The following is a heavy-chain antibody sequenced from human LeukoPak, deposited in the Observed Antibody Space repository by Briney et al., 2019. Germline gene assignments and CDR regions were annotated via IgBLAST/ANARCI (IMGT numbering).Heavy chain of an antibody. CDR2: FYYSGST. Sequence: SETLSLTCTVSGRSISSYYWSWIRQPPGKGVEWLGSFYYSGSTNSNPPLKSRVTISVDTSKNQFSLKLSSVTAADTAVYYCARVSNYYDSSGYFHYYYGMDVWGQGTTVTVSS. CDR3: ARVSNYYDSSGYFHYYYGMDV. D-gene: IGHD3-22*01. V-gene: IGHV4-59*01. J-gene: IGHJ6*02. CDR1: GRSISSYY.